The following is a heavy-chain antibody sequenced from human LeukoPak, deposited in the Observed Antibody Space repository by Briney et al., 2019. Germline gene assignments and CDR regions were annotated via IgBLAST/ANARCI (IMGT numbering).Heavy chain of an antibody. V-gene: IGHV3-30*04. CDR3: ATESSLSN. CDR2: ISYDGTYA. CDR1: GFTFSTYA. D-gene: IGHD6-6*01. Sequence: GGSLRLSCTASGFTFSTYAMDWVRLAPGRGPEWVGDISYDGTYASYTVSVRGRFTISRDNSKNTLYLQMNSLRPEDTAVYYCATESSLSNWGMGTLVTVSS. J-gene: IGHJ4*02.